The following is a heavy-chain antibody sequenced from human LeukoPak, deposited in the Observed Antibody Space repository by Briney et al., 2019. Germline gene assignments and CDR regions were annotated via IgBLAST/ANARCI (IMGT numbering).Heavy chain of an antibody. CDR2: ISGSGGST. CDR1: GFTFSSYA. CDR3: TRDTAMVGYYYYYYMDV. D-gene: IGHD5-18*01. J-gene: IGHJ6*03. Sequence: GGSLRLSCAASGFTFSSYAMSWVRQAPGKGLEWVSAISGSGGSTYYADSVKGRFTISRDDSKNTAYLQMNSLKTEDTAVYYCTRDTAMVGYYYYYYMDVWGKGTTVTVSS. V-gene: IGHV3-23*01.